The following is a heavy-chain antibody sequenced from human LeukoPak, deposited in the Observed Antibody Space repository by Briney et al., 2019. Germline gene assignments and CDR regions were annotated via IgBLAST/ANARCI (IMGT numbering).Heavy chain of an antibody. CDR3: ARATGSGYWNWLDP. J-gene: IGHJ5*02. CDR2: INTDGSST. Sequence: GGSLRLSCAASGFTFSSYWMHWVRQAPGKGLVWVSRINTDGSSTSYADSVKGRFTISRDNAKNTLYLQMNSLRAEDTAVYYCARATGSGYWNWLDPWGQGTLVTVSS. V-gene: IGHV3-74*01. D-gene: IGHD3-22*01. CDR1: GFTFSSYW.